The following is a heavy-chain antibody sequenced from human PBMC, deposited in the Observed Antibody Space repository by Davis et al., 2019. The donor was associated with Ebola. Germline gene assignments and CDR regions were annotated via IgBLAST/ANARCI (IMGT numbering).Heavy chain of an antibody. CDR1: GGSISSHY. D-gene: IGHD2-15*01. CDR2: IYTSGRT. V-gene: IGHV4-4*07. J-gene: IGHJ4*02. Sequence: PSETLSLTCTVSGGSISSHYWSWIRQPAGKGLEWIGRIYTSGRTNYNPSLKSRVTMSVATSKNQFSLRLISVTAADTAVYYCVRDGCPGGSCYCGDYWGQGTLVTVSS. CDR3: VRDGCPGGSCYCGDY.